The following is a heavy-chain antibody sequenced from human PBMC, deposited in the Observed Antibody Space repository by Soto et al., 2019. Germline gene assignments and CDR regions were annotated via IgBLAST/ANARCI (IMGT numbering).Heavy chain of an antibody. V-gene: IGHV6-1*01. CDR3: ASGAWNFVYSRDF. J-gene: IGHJ4*02. Sequence: SQTLSLTCVVSGDSVSSSSGAWIWIRQSPSRGLEWLGRTYYRSQFYHDYAISVRGRISINPDTTRNQFSLQLNSVTPEDTALYYCASGAWNFVYSRDFWGQGILVTVSS. CDR1: GDSVSSSSGA. D-gene: IGHD1-7*01. CDR2: TYYRSQFYH.